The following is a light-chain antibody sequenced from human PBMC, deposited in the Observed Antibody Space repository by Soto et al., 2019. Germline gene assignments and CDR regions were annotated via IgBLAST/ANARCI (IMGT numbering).Light chain of an antibody. J-gene: IGKJ1*01. CDR3: QQYNDWPLT. V-gene: IGKV3-15*01. CDR2: GAF. CDR1: QSVSSN. Sequence: EILMTQSPVTLSVSPVERATLSCMASQSVSSNLAWYQQKPGQAPSLLIYGAFTRATGIPARFSGTGSGTEFTLTISSLQSEDFALYYCQQYNDWPLTFGQGTKVDI.